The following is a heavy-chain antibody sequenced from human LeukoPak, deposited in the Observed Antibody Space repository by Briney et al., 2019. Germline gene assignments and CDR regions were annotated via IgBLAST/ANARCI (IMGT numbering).Heavy chain of an antibody. J-gene: IGHJ4*02. CDR2: IIPIFHTP. CDR3: ARGDYSGRTFDY. D-gene: IGHD3-10*01. CDR1: GGTFSNYA. V-gene: IGHV1-69*13. Sequence: SVKVSCKASGGTFSNYALSWVRQAPGQGLEWMGGIIPIFHTPNYAQRFQGRVTITADESTSTAYMELNNLRSEDTAFYYCARGDYSGRTFDYWGQGTLVTVSS.